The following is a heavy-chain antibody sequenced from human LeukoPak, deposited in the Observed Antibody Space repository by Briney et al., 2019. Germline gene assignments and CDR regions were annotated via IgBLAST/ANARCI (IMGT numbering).Heavy chain of an antibody. D-gene: IGHD2-15*01. V-gene: IGHV3-23*01. CDR3: AKSGSSYYSYYYMDV. J-gene: IGHJ6*03. Sequence: GGSLRLSCAASGFTFSTFAMNWVRRAPGEGLEWVSSINARYSTYYADSVKGRFTISRDNSKNTLYLQMNSLRAEDTAVYFCAKSGSSYYSYYYMDVWGKGTTVTVSS. CDR1: GFTFSTFA. CDR2: INARYST.